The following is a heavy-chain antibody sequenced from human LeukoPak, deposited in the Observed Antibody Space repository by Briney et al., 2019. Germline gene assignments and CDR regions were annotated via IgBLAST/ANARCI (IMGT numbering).Heavy chain of an antibody. CDR2: IYSDGSP. Sequence: GGSLRLSCAASGFAVSNNYMSWVRQAPGKGLEWVSVIYSDGSPYYADSVRGRFTISRDNSKNTLYLQMNSLRAEDTALYYCAKRVGSYYFDSWGQGTLVTVSS. CDR3: AKRVGSYYFDS. D-gene: IGHD3-10*01. CDR1: GFAVSNNY. J-gene: IGHJ4*02. V-gene: IGHV3-66*04.